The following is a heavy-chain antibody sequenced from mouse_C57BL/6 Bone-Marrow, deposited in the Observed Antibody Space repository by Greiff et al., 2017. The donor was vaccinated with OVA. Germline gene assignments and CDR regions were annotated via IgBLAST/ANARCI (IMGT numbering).Heavy chain of an antibody. CDR1: GFNIKDDY. Sequence: VQLQQSGAELVRPGASVKLSCTASGFNIKDDYMHWVKQRPEQGLEWIGWIDPENGDTEYASKFQGKATITADTSSNTAYLQLSSLTSEDTAVYYCTTLYYSNPAWFAYWGQGTLVTVSA. J-gene: IGHJ3*01. CDR2: IDPENGDT. V-gene: IGHV14-4*01. D-gene: IGHD2-5*01. CDR3: TTLYYSNPAWFAY.